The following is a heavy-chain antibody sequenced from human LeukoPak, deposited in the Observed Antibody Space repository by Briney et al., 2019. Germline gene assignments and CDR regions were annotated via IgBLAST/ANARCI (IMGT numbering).Heavy chain of an antibody. Sequence: PSETLSLTCTVSGVSIRSYYWSWFRQPPGKGLEWIGEINHSGSTNYNPSLKSRVTISVDTSKNQFSLKLSSVTAADTAVYYCARGGSSGYFGYWGQGTLVTVSS. CDR1: GVSIRSYY. V-gene: IGHV4-34*01. CDR3: ARGGSSGYFGY. J-gene: IGHJ4*02. CDR2: INHSGST. D-gene: IGHD3-22*01.